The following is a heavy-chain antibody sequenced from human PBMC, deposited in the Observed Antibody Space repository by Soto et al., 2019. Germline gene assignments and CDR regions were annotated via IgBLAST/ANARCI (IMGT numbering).Heavy chain of an antibody. CDR3: TTVYRSSYYDILTGYYKKYYFDY. V-gene: IGHV3-15*01. Sequence: GGSLRLSCAASGFTFSNAWMSWVRQAPGKGLEWVGRIKSKTDGGTTDYAAPVKGRFTISRDDSKNTLYLQMNSLKTEDTAVYYCTTVYRSSYYDILTGYYKKYYFDYWGQGTLVTVSA. CDR2: IKSKTDGGTT. CDR1: GFTFSNAW. J-gene: IGHJ4*02. D-gene: IGHD3-9*01.